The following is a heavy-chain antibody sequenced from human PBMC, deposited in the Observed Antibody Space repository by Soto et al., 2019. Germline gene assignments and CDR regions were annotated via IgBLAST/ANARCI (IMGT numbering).Heavy chain of an antibody. CDR2: IYYSGST. D-gene: IGHD5-18*01. J-gene: IGHJ6*02. CDR3: AGQYSFGSYGMDV. V-gene: IGHV4-59*08. Sequence: SETLSLTCTVSGGSISSYYWSWIRQPPVKGLEWIGYIYYSGSTNYNPSLKSRVTISVDTSKNQFSLKLSSVTAADTAVYYCAGQYSFGSYGMDVWGQGTTVTVSS. CDR1: GGSISSYY.